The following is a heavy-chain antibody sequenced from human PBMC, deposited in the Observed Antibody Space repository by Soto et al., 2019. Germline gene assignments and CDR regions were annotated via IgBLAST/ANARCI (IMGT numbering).Heavy chain of an antibody. D-gene: IGHD1-26*01. CDR2: IFWNDER. CDR1: GFSLSKARMG. V-gene: IGHV2-26*01. J-gene: IGHJ4*02. CDR3: SRALREGLPIYFFDS. Sequence: QVTLKVSGPVLVKPTETLTLTCSVSGFSLSKARMGVSWIRQPPGKALEWLAHIFWNDERSYNTSLKSRLTISRETSKSQVVLTMTNVDPVDTGTYFCSRALREGLPIYFFDSWGQGTLVTVSS.